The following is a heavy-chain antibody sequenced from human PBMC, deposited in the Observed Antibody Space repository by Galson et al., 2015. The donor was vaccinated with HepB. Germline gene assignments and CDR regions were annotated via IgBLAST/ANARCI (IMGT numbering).Heavy chain of an antibody. CDR1: GFTFSSYS. V-gene: IGHV3-21*01. CDR3: ARESIAVAGTWYFDL. D-gene: IGHD6-19*01. Sequence: SLRLSCAASGFTFSSYSMNWVRQAPGKGLEWVSSISSSSSYIYYADSVKGRFTISRDNAKNSLYLQMNSLRAEDTAVYYCARESIAVAGTWYFDLWGRGTLVTVSS. J-gene: IGHJ2*01. CDR2: ISSSSSYI.